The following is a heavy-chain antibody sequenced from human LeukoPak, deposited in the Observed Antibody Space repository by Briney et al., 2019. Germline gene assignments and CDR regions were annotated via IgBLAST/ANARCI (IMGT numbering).Heavy chain of an antibody. D-gene: IGHD2/OR15-2a*01. J-gene: IGHJ5*02. V-gene: IGHV4-31*03. CDR1: VGSINSGCYY. Sequence: PSETLSLTCTVSVGSINSGCYYWSWIRQHPGKGLEWIGYISYSGTTHYNPSLKSRVTISVDTSKNQLSLKLTFVTAADTALYFCARALEYHTSATSWFDPWGQGTLVTVFS. CDR2: ISYSGTT. CDR3: ARALEYHTSATSWFDP.